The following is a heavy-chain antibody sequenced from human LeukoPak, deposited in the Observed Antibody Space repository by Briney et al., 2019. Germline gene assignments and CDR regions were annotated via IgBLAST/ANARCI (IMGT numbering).Heavy chain of an antibody. J-gene: IGHJ5*02. CDR1: GGSFSGYY. D-gene: IGHD3-22*01. V-gene: IGHV4-34*01. Sequence: PSETLSLTCAVYGGSFSGYYWSWIRQPPGKGLGWIGEINHSGSTNYNPSLKSRVTISVDTSKNQFSLKLSSVTAADTAVYYCASLRIITMIVVVRSLPPWGQGTLVTVSS. CDR3: ASLRIITMIVVVRSLPP. CDR2: INHSGST.